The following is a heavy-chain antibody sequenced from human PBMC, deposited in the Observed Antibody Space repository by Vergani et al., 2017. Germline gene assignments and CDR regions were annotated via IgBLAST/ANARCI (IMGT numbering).Heavy chain of an antibody. Sequence: EVQLVESGGVVLQPGGSLRLSCAASGFTFSSYSMNWVRQAPGKGLEWVSSISSSSSYTYYADSVKGRFTTSRDNAKNSLYQQMNSLGAEDTAVYYCARDPEDSSSWYSRFDYWGQGTLVTVSS. J-gene: IGHJ4*02. CDR2: ISSSSSYT. CDR3: ARDPEDSSSWYSRFDY. D-gene: IGHD6-13*01. V-gene: IGHV3-21*01. CDR1: GFTFSSYS.